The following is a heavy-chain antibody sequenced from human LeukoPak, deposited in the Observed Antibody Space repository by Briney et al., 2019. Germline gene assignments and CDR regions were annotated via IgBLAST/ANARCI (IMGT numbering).Heavy chain of an antibody. CDR3: AINSLGDSSGYDY. CDR2: IHSGGST. D-gene: IGHD3-22*01. CDR1: GDSVTSYY. J-gene: IGHJ4*02. V-gene: IGHV4-4*08. Sequence: SETLSLTCTVYGDSVTSYYWGWIRQPPGKVLEWIGYIHSGGSTIYNPSLKSRLTISRDTSKSQFSLKLSSVTAADTAVYYCAINSLGDSSGYDYWGQGTLVTVSS.